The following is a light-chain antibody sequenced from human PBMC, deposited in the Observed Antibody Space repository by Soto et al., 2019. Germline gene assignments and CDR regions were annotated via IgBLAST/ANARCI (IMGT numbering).Light chain of an antibody. V-gene: IGKV1-39*01. CDR3: MQATHSPWA. J-gene: IGKJ1*01. CDR1: QSVNDY. Sequence: DFQVTQSPSSLSASVGDRVTITCRASQSVNDYLNWYQQRPGKAPRLLIYAASTLQSGVPSRFSGSGFGTDFTLKISRVEAEDVGVYYCMQATHSPWAFGQGTKVEIK. CDR2: AAS.